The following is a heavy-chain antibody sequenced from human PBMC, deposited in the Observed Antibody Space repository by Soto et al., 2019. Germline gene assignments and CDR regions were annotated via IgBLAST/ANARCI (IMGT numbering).Heavy chain of an antibody. V-gene: IGHV1-8*01. J-gene: IGHJ6*02. Sequence: QVQLVQSGAEVKKPGASVKVSCKASGYTFTSYDINWVRQATGQGLEWMGWMNPNSGNTGYAQKFQGRVTMTRNTSISTAYMELSSLRSEDTSVYYCARAKTIFGVVIMSYYDYGMDVCGQATTVTVS. CDR1: GYTFTSYD. CDR3: ARAKTIFGVVIMSYYDYGMDV. CDR2: MNPNSGNT. D-gene: IGHD3-3*01.